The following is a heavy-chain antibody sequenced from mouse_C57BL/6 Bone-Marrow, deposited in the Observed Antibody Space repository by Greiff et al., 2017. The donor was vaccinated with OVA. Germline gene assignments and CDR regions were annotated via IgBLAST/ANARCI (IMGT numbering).Heavy chain of an antibody. CDR1: GYTFTSYW. CDR2: IDPSDSYT. Sequence: QVQLQQSGAELVRPGTSVKLSCKASGYTFTSYWMHWVKQRPGQGLEWIGVIDPSDSYTNYNQKFKGKATLTVDTSSSTAYMQLSSLTSEDSAVYYCARLGDGYFFWYFDVWGTGTTVTVSS. J-gene: IGHJ1*03. D-gene: IGHD2-3*01. V-gene: IGHV1-59*01. CDR3: ARLGDGYFFWYFDV.